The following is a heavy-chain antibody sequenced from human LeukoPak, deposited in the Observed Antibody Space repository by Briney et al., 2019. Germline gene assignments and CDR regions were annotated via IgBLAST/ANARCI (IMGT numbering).Heavy chain of an antibody. D-gene: IGHD6-19*01. V-gene: IGHV4-34*01. CDR2: INHGGST. J-gene: IGHJ4*02. Sequence: PSETLSLTCAVYGGSFSGYYWSWIRQPPGKGLEWIGEINHGGSTNYNPSLKSRVTISVDTSKNQFSLKLSSVTAADTAVYYCARVQRGLDSSGWDYFDYWGQGTLVTVSS. CDR1: GGSFSGYY. CDR3: ARVQRGLDSSGWDYFDY.